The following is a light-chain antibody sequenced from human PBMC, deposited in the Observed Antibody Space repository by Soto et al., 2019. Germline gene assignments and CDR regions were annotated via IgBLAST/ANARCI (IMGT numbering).Light chain of an antibody. CDR3: SSYTSSSTPLYV. CDR1: SSDVGGYNY. V-gene: IGLV2-14*01. J-gene: IGLJ1*01. Sequence: QSALTQPASVSGSPGQSITISCTGTSSDVGGYNYVSWYQQHPGKAPKLMIYEVSNRPSGVSNRVSGSKSGNTASLTISGLQAEDEADYYCSSYTSSSTPLYVFGTGTKLTVL. CDR2: EVS.